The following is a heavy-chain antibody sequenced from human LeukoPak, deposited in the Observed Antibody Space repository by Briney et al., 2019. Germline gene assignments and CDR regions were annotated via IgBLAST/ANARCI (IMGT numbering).Heavy chain of an antibody. V-gene: IGHV4-39*01. Sequence: SETLSLTCTVSGDSIRSNNYYWGWIRQPPGKGLEWIGSIYDTGSTFYNPSLKSRVIISVDTSKNQFSLKLSSVTAADTAVYYCARQSPFYYDSSGPCYYFDYWGQGTLVTVSS. CDR3: ARQSPFYYDSSGPCYYFDY. J-gene: IGHJ4*02. CDR1: GDSIRSNNYY. D-gene: IGHD3-22*01. CDR2: IYDTGST.